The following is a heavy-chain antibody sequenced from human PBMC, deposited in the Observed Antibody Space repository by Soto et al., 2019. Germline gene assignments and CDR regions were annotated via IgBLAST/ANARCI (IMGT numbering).Heavy chain of an antibody. CDR1: SGSLSDFY. V-gene: IGHV4-34*01. CDR3: ARGRPHTTSRCYLNY. Sequence: SETLSLTCAVYSGSLSDFYWNWIRQPPGKGLEWIGEINSSGNTNYNPSLKSRVTISIDTSKNQFSLKLSSVTAADTAVYYCARGRPHTTSRCYLNYRGAGTLVTVSS. J-gene: IGHJ4*02. D-gene: IGHD2-2*01. CDR2: INSSGNT.